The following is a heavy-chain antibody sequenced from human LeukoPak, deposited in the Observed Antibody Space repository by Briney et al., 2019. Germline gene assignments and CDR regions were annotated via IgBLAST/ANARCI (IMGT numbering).Heavy chain of an antibody. V-gene: IGHV4-34*01. CDR1: GGSFSGYY. CDR3: ARPPGRWLNAFDI. CDR2: INHSGSI. D-gene: IGHD5-24*01. Sequence: SETLSLTCAVYGGSFSGYYWSWIRQPPGKGLEWIGEINHSGSINYNPSLKSRVTISVDTSKNQFSLKLSSVTAADTAVYYCARPPGRWLNAFDIWGQGTMVTVSS. J-gene: IGHJ3*02.